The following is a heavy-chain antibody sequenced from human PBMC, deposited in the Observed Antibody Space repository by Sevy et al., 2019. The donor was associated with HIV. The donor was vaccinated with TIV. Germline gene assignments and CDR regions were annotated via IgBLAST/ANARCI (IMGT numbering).Heavy chain of an antibody. J-gene: IGHJ6*02. V-gene: IGHV3-48*03. CDR2: ISTSGSTI. D-gene: IGHD2-15*01. CDR1: EITFSGNE. CDR3: ASGGGLHV. Sequence: GGSLRLSCAGSEITFSGNELNWVRQAPGKGLEWVSYISTSGSTIYYAESVEGRFTISRDNAKNSMFLQMNSLRAEDTAVYYCASGGGLHVWGQGTTVTVSS.